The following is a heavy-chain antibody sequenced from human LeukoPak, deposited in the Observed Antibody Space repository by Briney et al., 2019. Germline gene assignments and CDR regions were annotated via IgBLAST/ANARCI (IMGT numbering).Heavy chain of an antibody. CDR2: INPNSGGT. J-gene: IGHJ6*02. CDR1: GYTFTGYY. V-gene: IGHV1-2*06. D-gene: IGHD6-6*01. CDR3: ATPRARSYYYGMDV. Sequence: ASVKVSCKASGYTFTGYYMHWVRQAPGQGLEWMGRINPNSGGTNYAQKFQGRVTMTRDTFISTAYMELSRLRSDDTAVYYCATPRARSYYYGMDVWGQGTTVTVSS.